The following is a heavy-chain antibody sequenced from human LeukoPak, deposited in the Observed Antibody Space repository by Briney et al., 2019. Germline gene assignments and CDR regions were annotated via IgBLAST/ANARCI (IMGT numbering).Heavy chain of an antibody. J-gene: IGHJ6*03. Sequence: GGSLRLSCAASGFTFSSYSMNWVRQAPGKGLEWVSYISSRSRTIYYADSVKGRFTISRDNSKNTLYLQMNSLRAEDTAVYYCAKDGVEQRGYSGYEDPLSYYYYYMDVWGKGTTVTISS. V-gene: IGHV3-48*01. CDR3: AKDGVEQRGYSGYEDPLSYYYYYMDV. CDR1: GFTFSSYS. CDR2: ISSRSRTI. D-gene: IGHD5-12*01.